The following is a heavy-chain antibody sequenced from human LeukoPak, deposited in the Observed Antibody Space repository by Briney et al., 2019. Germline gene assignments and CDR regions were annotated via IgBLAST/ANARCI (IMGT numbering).Heavy chain of an antibody. Sequence: PSETLSLTCTVSGGSISSYYWSWIRQPPGKGLEWIGYIYYSGSTNYNPSLKSRVTISVDTSKNQFSLKLSSVTAADTAVYYCARLILNYYGSGSYNYYYGMDVWGQGTTVTVSS. CDR1: GGSISSYY. J-gene: IGHJ6*02. V-gene: IGHV4-59*08. D-gene: IGHD3-10*01. CDR3: ARLILNYYGSGSYNYYYGMDV. CDR2: IYYSGST.